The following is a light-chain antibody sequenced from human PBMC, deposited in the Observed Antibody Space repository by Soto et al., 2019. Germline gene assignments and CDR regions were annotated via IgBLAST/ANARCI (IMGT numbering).Light chain of an antibody. V-gene: IGKV3-15*01. J-gene: IGKJ1*01. CDR1: QSVSSN. CDR3: QDYDDWPTWT. CDR2: GAS. Sequence: ASQSVSSNLAWYQQKLGQAPRLLIYGASTRAPGIPARFSGSGSGTEFTLVISSLQSEDIAVYYCQDYDDWPTWTFGQGTKVDIK.